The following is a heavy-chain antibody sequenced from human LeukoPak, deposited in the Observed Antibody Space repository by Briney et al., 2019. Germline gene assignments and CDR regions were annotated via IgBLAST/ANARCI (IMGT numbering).Heavy chain of an antibody. CDR2: IYSGGST. CDR1: GGSISSSNYY. CDR3: ARHGVTSSGYYWD. Sequence: SETLSLTCTVSGGSISSSNYYWGWIRQPPGKGLEWIGSIYSGGSTYHNPSLKSRVTISVDTSKNQVSLKLSSVTAADTAAYYCARHGVTSSGYYWDWGQGTLVTVSS. V-gene: IGHV4-39*01. D-gene: IGHD3-22*01. J-gene: IGHJ4*02.